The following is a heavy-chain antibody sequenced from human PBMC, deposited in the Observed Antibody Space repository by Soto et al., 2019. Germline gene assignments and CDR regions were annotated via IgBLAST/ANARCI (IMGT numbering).Heavy chain of an antibody. Sequence: PSETLSLTCTVSGGSISSSSYYWGWIRQPPGKGLEWIGYIYYSGSTNYNPSLKSRVTISVDTSKNQFSLKLSSVTAADTAVYYCARDRPVPPHYYYYGMDVWGQGTTVTVSS. CDR2: IYYSGST. D-gene: IGHD6-19*01. J-gene: IGHJ6*02. CDR3: ARDRPVPPHYYYYGMDV. CDR1: GGSISSSSYY. V-gene: IGHV4-61*01.